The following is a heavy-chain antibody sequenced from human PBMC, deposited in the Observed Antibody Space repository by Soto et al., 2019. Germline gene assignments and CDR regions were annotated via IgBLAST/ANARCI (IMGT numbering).Heavy chain of an antibody. J-gene: IGHJ4*02. CDR3: ARGDYNDYFDF. Sequence: QVQLQESGPGLVKPSQTLSLTCAVSGVSINTGGYSWNWIRQSPGKALEWMGHIYQSGSTYYKPSLKCRITISVDMSNHDFSLEVTSVTPADTAVYFCARGDYNDYFDFWGQGALVTVSS. CDR2: IYQSGST. D-gene: IGHD4-4*01. CDR1: GVSINTGGYS. V-gene: IGHV4-30-2*06.